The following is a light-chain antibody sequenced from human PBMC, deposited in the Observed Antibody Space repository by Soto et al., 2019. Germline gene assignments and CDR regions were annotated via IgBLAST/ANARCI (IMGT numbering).Light chain of an antibody. CDR3: QPYGNSPRT. Sequence: EIVLTQSPGTLSLSPGERATLSCRASQSVSNSYLAWYQQKPGQAPRLLIYGASSRATGIPDRFSGSGSGTDFTLTISRLEPEDFAVYYCQPYGNSPRTFGQGTKVEIK. CDR1: QSVSNSY. CDR2: GAS. V-gene: IGKV3-20*01. J-gene: IGKJ1*01.